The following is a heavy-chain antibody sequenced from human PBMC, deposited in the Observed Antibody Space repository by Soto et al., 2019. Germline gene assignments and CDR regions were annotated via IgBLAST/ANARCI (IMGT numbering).Heavy chain of an antibody. CDR1: GITFSSYA. Sequence: EVQLLESGGGLVQPGGSLRLSCAASGITFSSYAMSWVRQAPGKGLEWVSAISGSGGSTYYADSVKGRFTISRDNSKNTLYLQMNSLRAEDTAVYYCAKGGWLPSYFDYWGQGTLVTVSS. CDR2: ISGSGGST. V-gene: IGHV3-23*01. D-gene: IGHD5-12*01. CDR3: AKGGWLPSYFDY. J-gene: IGHJ4*02.